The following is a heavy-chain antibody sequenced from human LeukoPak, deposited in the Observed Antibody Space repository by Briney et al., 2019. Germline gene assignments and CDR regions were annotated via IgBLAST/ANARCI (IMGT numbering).Heavy chain of an antibody. CDR2: ISYDGSNK. Sequence: GGSLRLSCAASGFTFSSYAMHWVRQAPGKGLEWVAVISYDGSNKYYADSVKGRFTISRDNSKNTLYLQMNSLRAEDTAVYYCARDSLPRDGSWYGDYWGQGTLVTVSS. J-gene: IGHJ4*02. CDR1: GFTFSSYA. CDR3: ARDSLPRDGSWYGDY. V-gene: IGHV3-30-3*01. D-gene: IGHD6-13*01.